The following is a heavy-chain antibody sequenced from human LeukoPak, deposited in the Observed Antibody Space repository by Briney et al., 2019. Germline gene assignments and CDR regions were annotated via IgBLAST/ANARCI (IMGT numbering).Heavy chain of an antibody. CDR2: INPNSGGT. J-gene: IGHJ4*03. CDR3: ARDLNYYDSSGYFFRYFDY. V-gene: IGHV1-2*02. CDR1: GYTFTGYY. Sequence: ASVKVSCKASGYTFTGYYMHWVRQAPGQGLEWMGWINPNSGGTNYAQKFQGRVTMTRDTSISTAYMELSRLRSDDTAVYYCARDLNYYDSSGYFFRYFDYWGQGTTVTVSS. D-gene: IGHD3-22*01.